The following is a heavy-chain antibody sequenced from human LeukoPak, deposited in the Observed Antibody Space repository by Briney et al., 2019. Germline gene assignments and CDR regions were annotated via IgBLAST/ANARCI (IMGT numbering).Heavy chain of an antibody. CDR2: IYSGGST. CDR1: GFTVSSNY. CDR3: VRDRYDILTGYNDAFDI. V-gene: IGHV3-66*01. Sequence: GGSLRLSCAASGFTVSSNYMSWVRQAPGKGLEWVSVIYSGGSTYYADSVKGRFTISRDNAKNSLYLQMNSLRAEDTAVYYCVRDRYDILTGYNDAFDIWGQGTTVTVSS. J-gene: IGHJ3*02. D-gene: IGHD3-9*01.